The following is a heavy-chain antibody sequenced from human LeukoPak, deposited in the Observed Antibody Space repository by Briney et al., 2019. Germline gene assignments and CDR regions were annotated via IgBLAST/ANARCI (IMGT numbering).Heavy chain of an antibody. CDR2: ITDDEDT. CDR3: AKVDYWSPENYFDS. Sequence: GGSLRLSCVASGFPFRSCAMTWVRQTPGKGLESVSVITDDEDTYYADSVKGRFTISRDNSQNTVFLRMNSLRVEDTAVYYCAKVDYWSPENYFDSWGQGTLVTVSS. J-gene: IGHJ4*02. CDR1: GFPFRSCA. D-gene: IGHD1-1*01. V-gene: IGHV3-23*01.